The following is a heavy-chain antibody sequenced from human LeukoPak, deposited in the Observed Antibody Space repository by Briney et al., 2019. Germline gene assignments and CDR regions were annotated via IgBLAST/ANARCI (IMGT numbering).Heavy chain of an antibody. Sequence: PGGSLRLSCAASGFTFSSYAMSWVRQAPGKGLEWVSAISGSGGSTYYADSVKGRFTISRDNSKNTLYLQMNSLRAEDTAVYYCAKPDIVVVVAATQFDYWGQGTLVTVSS. J-gene: IGHJ4*02. CDR2: ISGSGGST. CDR3: AKPDIVVVVAATQFDY. D-gene: IGHD2-15*01. V-gene: IGHV3-23*01. CDR1: GFTFSSYA.